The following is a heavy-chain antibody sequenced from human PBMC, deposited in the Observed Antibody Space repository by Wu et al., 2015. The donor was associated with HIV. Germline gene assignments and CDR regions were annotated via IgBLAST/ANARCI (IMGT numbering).Heavy chain of an antibody. D-gene: IGHD2-2*01. CDR1: EGTFSGFA. CDR3: ASGILVHGSERWFDP. CDR2: IIPVFGTT. Sequence: QVQLVQSGAEVKKPGSSVKVSCEAFEGTFSGFAFNWVRQAPGQGLEWMGGIIPVFGTTSYAQKFQGRVTITADASTSTAYLELTSLRIDDTAVYYCASGILVHGSERWFDPWGQGTLVTVSS. J-gene: IGHJ5*02. V-gene: IGHV1-69*12.